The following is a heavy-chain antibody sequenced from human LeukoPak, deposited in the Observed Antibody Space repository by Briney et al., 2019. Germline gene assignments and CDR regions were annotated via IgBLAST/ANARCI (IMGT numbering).Heavy chain of an antibody. Sequence: TGGSLRLSCAASGFTFSSYAMSWVRQAQGKGLEWVSAISGSGGSTYYADSVKGRFTISRDNSKNTLYLQMNSLRAEDTAVYYCAKGGYRNYYDSSGYYEPFDYWGQGTLVTVSS. CDR2: ISGSGGST. J-gene: IGHJ4*02. CDR1: GFTFSSYA. CDR3: AKGGYRNYYDSSGYYEPFDY. V-gene: IGHV3-23*01. D-gene: IGHD3-22*01.